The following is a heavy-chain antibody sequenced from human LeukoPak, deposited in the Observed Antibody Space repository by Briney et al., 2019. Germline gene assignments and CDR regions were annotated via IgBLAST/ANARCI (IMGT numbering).Heavy chain of an antibody. CDR3: ARGETVTTVHQYYYYGMDV. V-gene: IGHV4-31*03. CDR2: IYYSGST. J-gene: IGHJ6*02. D-gene: IGHD4-11*01. Sequence: SQTLSLTCTVSGGSISSGGYYWSWIRQHPGKGLEWIGYIYYSGSTYYNPFLKSRVTISVDTSKNQFSLKLSSVTAADTAVYYCARGETVTTVHQYYYYGMDVWGQGTTVTVSS. CDR1: GGSISSGGYY.